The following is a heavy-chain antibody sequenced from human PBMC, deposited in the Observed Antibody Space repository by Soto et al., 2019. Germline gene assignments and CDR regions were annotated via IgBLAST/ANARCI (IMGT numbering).Heavy chain of an antibody. CDR2: MNPNSGNT. Sequence: ASVKVSCKASGYTFTSYDINWVRQATGQGLEWMGWMNPNSGNTGYAQKFQGRVTMTRNTSISTAYMELSSLRSEDTAVYYCARLAPGYCRGGSCYPYWGQGTLVTVSS. CDR3: ARLAPGYCRGGSCYPY. CDR1: GYTFTSYD. J-gene: IGHJ4*02. V-gene: IGHV1-8*01. D-gene: IGHD2-15*01.